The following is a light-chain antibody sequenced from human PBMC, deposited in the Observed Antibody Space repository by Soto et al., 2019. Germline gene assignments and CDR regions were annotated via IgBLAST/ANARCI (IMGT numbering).Light chain of an antibody. CDR3: ASWDDSLSGVV. CDR2: SNN. CDR1: SSNIGSNF. V-gene: IGLV1-47*02. J-gene: IGLJ2*01. Sequence: QSVLTQPPSASGTPGQRVTISCSGSSSNIGSNFVYWYQQLPRTAPKLLIYSNNQRLSGVPDRFSGSTSGTSASLAISGLRSEDEADYYCASWDDSLSGVVFGGGTKLTGL.